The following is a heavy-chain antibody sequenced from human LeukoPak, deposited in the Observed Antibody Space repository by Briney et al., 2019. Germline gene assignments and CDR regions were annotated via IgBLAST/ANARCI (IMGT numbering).Heavy chain of an antibody. CDR1: GGTFSSYA. D-gene: IGHD4-11*01. CDR2: IIPIFGTA. Sequence: ASVKVSCKASGGTFSSYAISWVRQAPGQGLEWMGGIIPIFGTANYAQKFQGRVTITADESTSTAYMELSSLRSDDTAVYYCARVSNDYHSPGIYYFDYWGQGTLVTVSS. J-gene: IGHJ4*02. V-gene: IGHV1-69*13. CDR3: ARVSNDYHSPGIYYFDY.